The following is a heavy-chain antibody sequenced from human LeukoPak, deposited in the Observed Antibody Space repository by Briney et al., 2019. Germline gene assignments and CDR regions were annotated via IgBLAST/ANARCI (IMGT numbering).Heavy chain of an antibody. CDR2: INTDGSNV. D-gene: IGHD6-19*01. CDR3: ARVKDIAVAGSPDY. J-gene: IGHJ4*02. Sequence: AGGSLRLSCAASGFTFSSYWMSWVRQAPGKGPVWVSRINTDGSNVSHADSVKGRFTISRDNAKDTLYLQMNSLRAEDTAVYYCARVKDIAVAGSPDYWGQGTLVTVSS. V-gene: IGHV3-74*01. CDR1: GFTFSSYW.